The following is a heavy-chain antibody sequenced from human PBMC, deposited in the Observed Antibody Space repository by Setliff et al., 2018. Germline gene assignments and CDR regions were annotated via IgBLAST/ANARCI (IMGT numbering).Heavy chain of an antibody. Sequence: HLGGSLRLSCAASGFTFSTYSMNWVRQAPGKGLEWVSYISSRSDIIYYADSVKGRFTISRDNAKNSLYLRLNSLRAEDTAVYYCASNPRKGRSGGYFYDDPYYYYMDVWGKGTTVTVSS. J-gene: IGHJ6*03. CDR3: ASNPRKGRSGGYFYDDPYYYYMDV. CDR1: GFTFSTYS. D-gene: IGHD1-26*01. V-gene: IGHV3-48*01. CDR2: ISSRSDII.